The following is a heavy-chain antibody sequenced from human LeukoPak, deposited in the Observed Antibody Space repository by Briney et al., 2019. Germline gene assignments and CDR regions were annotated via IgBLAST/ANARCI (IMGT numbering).Heavy chain of an antibody. CDR3: ARDRGDSSGYYRYYFDY. V-gene: IGHV3-48*01. Sequence: GGSLRLSCAASGFTFSGYSMNWVRQAPAKGQQWVSYISSSSSTIYYADSVKGRFTISRDNAKNSLYLQMDSLRAEDTAVYYCARDRGDSSGYYRYYFDYWGQGTLVTVSS. J-gene: IGHJ4*02. D-gene: IGHD3-22*01. CDR1: GFTFSGYS. CDR2: ISSSSSTI.